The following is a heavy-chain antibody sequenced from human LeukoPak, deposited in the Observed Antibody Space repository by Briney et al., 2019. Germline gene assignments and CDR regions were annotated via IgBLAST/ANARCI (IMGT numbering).Heavy chain of an antibody. V-gene: IGHV3-11*03. J-gene: IGHJ4*02. CDR2: NISRSTYT. CDR1: GIXFRDQY. CDR3: ARFCDYDSSGYYHFDY. D-gene: IGHD3-22*01. Sequence: GAPKLLFCAPGIXFRDQYQRWNRQAPGKGPEWGSENISRSTYTNYADSVKGRFTISRDNAKNSLSLQMNSLGVEDTAVYYCARFCDYDSSGYYHFDYWGQGTLVTVSS.